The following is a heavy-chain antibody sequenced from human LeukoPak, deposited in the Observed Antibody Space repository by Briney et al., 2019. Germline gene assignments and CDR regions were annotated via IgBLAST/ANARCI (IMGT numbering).Heavy chain of an antibody. Sequence: GGSLRLSCAASGFTFSSYEMNWVRQAPGKGLEWVSYISSSGSTIYYADSVKGRFTISRDNSKNTLYLQMNSLRAEDTAVYYCAISAGVVPAAIAYWGQGTLVTVSS. CDR1: GFTFSSYE. V-gene: IGHV3-48*03. CDR3: AISAGVVPAAIAY. J-gene: IGHJ4*02. D-gene: IGHD2-2*02. CDR2: ISSSGSTI.